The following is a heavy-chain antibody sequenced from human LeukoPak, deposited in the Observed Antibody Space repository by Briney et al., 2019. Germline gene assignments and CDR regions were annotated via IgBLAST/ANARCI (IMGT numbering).Heavy chain of an antibody. Sequence: GGSLRVSCAASGFTFSSYAMHWVRQAPGKGLEWVAVISYDGSNKYYADSVKGRFTISRDNSKNTLYLQMNSLRAEDTAVYYCARDARQQLVERFDYWGQGTLVTVSS. CDR3: ARDARQQLVERFDY. CDR2: ISYDGSNK. D-gene: IGHD6-13*01. CDR1: GFTFSSYA. J-gene: IGHJ4*02. V-gene: IGHV3-30-3*01.